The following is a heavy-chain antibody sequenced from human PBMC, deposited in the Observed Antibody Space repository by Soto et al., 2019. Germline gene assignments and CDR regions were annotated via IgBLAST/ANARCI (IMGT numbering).Heavy chain of an antibody. CDR1: GFTFSSYA. CDR3: ARELHYCSSSCCYTGQYYFGMDI. Sequence: QVQLVESGGGVVQPGRSLRLSCAASGFTFSSYAMHWVRQAPGKGLEWVAVISYDGSKKYYADSVKGRFTISRDNSKKTLYLQMSSLRAEDTAVYYCARELHYCSSSCCYTGQYYFGMDIWGPVTTVTVSS. V-gene: IGHV3-30-3*01. CDR2: ISYDGSKK. J-gene: IGHJ6*02. D-gene: IGHD2-2*02.